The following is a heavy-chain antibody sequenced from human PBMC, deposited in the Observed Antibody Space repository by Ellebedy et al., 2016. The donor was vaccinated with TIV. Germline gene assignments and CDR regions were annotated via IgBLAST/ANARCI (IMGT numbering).Heavy chain of an antibody. CDR1: GGTFSSYA. CDR2: INPNSGGT. J-gene: IGHJ6*03. Sequence: ASVKVSXXASGGTFSSYAISWVRQAPGQGLEWMGWINPNSGGTNYAQKFQGRVTMTRDTSISTAYMELSRLRSDDTAVYYCARGAREHCSSTSCYNYYYYYMDVWGKGTTVTVSS. CDR3: ARGAREHCSSTSCYNYYYYYMDV. V-gene: IGHV1-2*02. D-gene: IGHD2-2*02.